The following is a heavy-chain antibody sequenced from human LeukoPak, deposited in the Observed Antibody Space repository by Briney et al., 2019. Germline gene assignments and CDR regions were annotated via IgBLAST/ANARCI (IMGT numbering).Heavy chain of an antibody. CDR1: GGSISSYY. CDR2: IYTSGST. J-gene: IGHJ2*01. Sequence: SETLCLTCTVSGGSISSYYWSWIRQPAGKGLEWIGRIYTSGSTNYNPSLKSRVTISVDKSKNQFSLKLSSVTAADTAVYYCARDPNYDSSGYYWYFDLWGRRTLVTVSS. V-gene: IGHV4-4*07. D-gene: IGHD3-22*01. CDR3: ARDPNYDSSGYYWYFDL.